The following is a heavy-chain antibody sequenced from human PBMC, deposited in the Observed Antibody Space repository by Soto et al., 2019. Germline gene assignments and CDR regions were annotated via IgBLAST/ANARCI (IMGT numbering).Heavy chain of an antibody. CDR1: GGSISSYY. CDR2: IYYSGST. J-gene: IGHJ2*01. CDR3: ARSGRVTPRYFDL. D-gene: IGHD2-21*02. Sequence: QVQLQESGPGLVKPSETLSLTCTVSGGSISSYYWSWIRQPPGKGLEWIGYIYYSGSTNYNPSLKSRVTISVDTSKNQFSLKLSSVTAADTAVYYCARSGRVTPRYFDLWGRGTLVTVSS. V-gene: IGHV4-59*01.